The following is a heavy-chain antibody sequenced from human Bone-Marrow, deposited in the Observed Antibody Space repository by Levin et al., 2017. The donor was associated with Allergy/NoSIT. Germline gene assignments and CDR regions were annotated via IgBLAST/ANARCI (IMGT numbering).Heavy chain of an antibody. CDR1: GGTFSTFA. D-gene: IGHD6-19*01. CDR3: ARVLAGQWLVTDDAFDL. J-gene: IGHJ3*01. CDR2: IIPIFGAT. V-gene: IGHV1-69*13. Sequence: ASVKVSCKAIGGTFSTFAISWVRQAPGQGLEWMGGIIPIFGATTYAQELQGRLTITADESTRTIYMGLTTLRSDDTAVYYCARVLAGQWLVTDDAFDLWGQGTMVTVSS.